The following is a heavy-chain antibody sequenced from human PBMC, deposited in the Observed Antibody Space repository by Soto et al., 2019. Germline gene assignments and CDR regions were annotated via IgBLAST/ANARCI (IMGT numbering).Heavy chain of an antibody. J-gene: IGHJ4*02. CDR3: AKGSWNYPLSPEYDY. CDR1: GFTFSSYA. V-gene: IGHV3-23*01. D-gene: IGHD1-7*01. Sequence: GGSLRLSCAASGFTFSSYAMSWVRQAPGKGLEWVSAISGSGGSTYYADSVKGRFTISRDNSKNTLYLQMNSLRAEDTAVYYCAKGSWNYPLSPEYDYWGQGTLVTVSS. CDR2: ISGSGGST.